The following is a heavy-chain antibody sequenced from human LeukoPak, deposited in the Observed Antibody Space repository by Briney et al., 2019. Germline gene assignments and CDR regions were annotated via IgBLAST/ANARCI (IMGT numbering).Heavy chain of an antibody. V-gene: IGHV4-34*01. Sequence: SETLSLTCAVYGGSFSGYYWSWIRQPPGKGLEWIGEINHSGSTNYNPSLKSRVTMSVDTSKIQFSLKLSSVTAADTAVYYCARLHYDSSGYYYFDYWGQGTLVTVSS. J-gene: IGHJ4*02. CDR3: ARLHYDSSGYYYFDY. D-gene: IGHD3-22*01. CDR2: INHSGST. CDR1: GGSFSGYY.